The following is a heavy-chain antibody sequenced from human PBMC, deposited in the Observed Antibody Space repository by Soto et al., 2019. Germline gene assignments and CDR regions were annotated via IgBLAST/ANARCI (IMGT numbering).Heavy chain of an antibody. Sequence: ASVKVSCKASGYTFTGYYMHWVRQAPGQGLEWMGWINPNSGGTNYAQKFQGWVTMTRDTSISTAYMELSRLRSDDTAVYYCARISEADYGVPVDYWGQGTLVTVSS. CDR3: ARISEADYGVPVDY. J-gene: IGHJ4*02. CDR2: INPNSGGT. V-gene: IGHV1-2*04. D-gene: IGHD4-17*01. CDR1: GYTFTGYY.